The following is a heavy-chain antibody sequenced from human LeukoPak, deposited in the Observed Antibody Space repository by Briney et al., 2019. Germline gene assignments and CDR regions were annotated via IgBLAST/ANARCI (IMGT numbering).Heavy chain of an antibody. J-gene: IGHJ6*03. CDR1: GFTFNNFG. CDR3: ARLYYDFWSVYYSDNGNIYMDV. V-gene: IGHV3-74*01. D-gene: IGHD3-3*01. Sequence: PGGSLRLSCEASGFTFNNFGMHWVRQAPGKGLVWVSRINDDGKNTSYADSVKGRFTISRDNAKNTLYLQMNSLRAEDTAVYYCARLYYDFWSVYYSDNGNIYMDVWGKGTTVTVSS. CDR2: INDDGKNT.